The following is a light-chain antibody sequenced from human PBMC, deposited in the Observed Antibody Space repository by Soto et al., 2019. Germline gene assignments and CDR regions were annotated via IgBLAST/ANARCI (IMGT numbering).Light chain of an antibody. J-gene: IGKJ1*01. V-gene: IGKV1-5*01. Sequence: DIQMTQSPSTLSASVGDRVTITCRASQSIGNWLAWYQQKPGKAPKLLIYGVSSLESGVPSRFSGIGSGTEFTLTISSLQSDDFATYYCQQYNTWTFGQGTKVEIK. CDR2: GVS. CDR3: QQYNTWT. CDR1: QSIGNW.